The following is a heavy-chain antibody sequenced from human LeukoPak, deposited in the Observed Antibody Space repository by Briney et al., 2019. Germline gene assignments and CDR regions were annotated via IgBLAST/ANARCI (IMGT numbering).Heavy chain of an antibody. CDR3: ARVDYDSSGLYYYYYMDV. CDR1: GYTFTSYD. D-gene: IGHD3-22*01. J-gene: IGHJ6*03. CDR2: MNPNSGNT. Sequence: ASVKVSCKASGYTFTSYDINWVRQATGQGLEGMGWMNPNSGNTGYAQKFQGRGTITRNTSIRTAYMELSSLRSEHTAVYYCARVDYDSSGLYYYYYMDVWGKGTTVTVSS. V-gene: IGHV1-8*01.